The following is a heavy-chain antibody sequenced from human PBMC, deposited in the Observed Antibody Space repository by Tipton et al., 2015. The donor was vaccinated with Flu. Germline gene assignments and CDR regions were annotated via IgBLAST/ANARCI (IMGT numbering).Heavy chain of an antibody. Sequence: TLSLTCPVSGDSISIGTYYRNWIRQPAGRGLEWIGRIYASGSTTYNPSLKSRVTMSVDTSKNQFSLKLSSVTAADTAVYYCASTSNYGRRIEPNFDYWGQGILVTVSS. J-gene: IGHJ4*02. D-gene: IGHD4-17*01. V-gene: IGHV4-61*02. CDR1: GDSISIGTYY. CDR2: IYASGST. CDR3: ASTSNYGRRIEPNFDY.